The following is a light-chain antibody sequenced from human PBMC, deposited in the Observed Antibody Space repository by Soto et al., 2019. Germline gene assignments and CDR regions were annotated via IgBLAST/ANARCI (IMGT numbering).Light chain of an antibody. CDR2: GAF. CDR1: PSVTNF. Sequence: EIVLTKSPATLTLYPGERATLSCRASPSVTNFLAWYQQKPGQAPRLLIYGAFNRATGIPARFSGSGSGTDFTLTISILEPEDFAVYYCQQRNIWPPVTFGQGTRLEIK. CDR3: QQRNIWPPVT. J-gene: IGKJ5*01. V-gene: IGKV3-11*01.